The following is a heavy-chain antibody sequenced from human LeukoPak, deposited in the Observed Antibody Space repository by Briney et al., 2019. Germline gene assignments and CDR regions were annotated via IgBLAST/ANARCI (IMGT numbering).Heavy chain of an antibody. V-gene: IGHV3-48*02. CDR2: ISTGRSIM. Sequence: PGGSLRLSCAASGFTFSTYGMSWVPQAPGKGREWVSHISTGRSIMNYADSVKGRFTISRDNGKNSVYLQMNSLKDEDTAVYYCAGGVYGYNAFDYWGQGTLVRVSS. CDR1: GFTFSTYG. CDR3: AGGVYGYNAFDY. D-gene: IGHD5/OR15-5a*01. J-gene: IGHJ4*02.